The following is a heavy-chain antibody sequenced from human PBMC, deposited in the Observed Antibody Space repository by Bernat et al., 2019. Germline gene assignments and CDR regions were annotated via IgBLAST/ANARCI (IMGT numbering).Heavy chain of an antibody. J-gene: IGHJ3*02. CDR3: AIIITMVQVDAFDI. Sequence: QVQLVQSGVEVKKPGSSVKVSCKASGGTFSSYAISWVRQAPGQGLEWMGGIIPIFGTANYAQKFQGRVTITADESTSTAYMELSSLRSEDTAVYYCAIIITMVQVDAFDIWGQGTMVTVSS. CDR1: GGTFSSYA. D-gene: IGHD3-10*01. CDR2: IIPIFGTA. V-gene: IGHV1-69*01.